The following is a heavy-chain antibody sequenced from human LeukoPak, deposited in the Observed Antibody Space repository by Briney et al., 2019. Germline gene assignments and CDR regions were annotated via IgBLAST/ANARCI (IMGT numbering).Heavy chain of an antibody. J-gene: IGHJ1*01. Sequence: SQTLSLTCTVSGGSISSGGYYWSWIRQHPGKGLEWIGYIYYSGSTYYNPSLKSRVTISVDTSKNQFSLKLSSVTAADTAVYYCAPTYCSSTSCYMGRAEYFQHWGQGTLVTVSS. CDR2: IYYSGST. D-gene: IGHD2-2*02. CDR1: GGSISSGGYY. V-gene: IGHV4-31*03. CDR3: APTYCSSTSCYMGRAEYFQH.